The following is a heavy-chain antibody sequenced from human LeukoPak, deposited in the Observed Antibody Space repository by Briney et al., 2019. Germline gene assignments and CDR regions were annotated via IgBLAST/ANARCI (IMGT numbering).Heavy chain of an antibody. CDR1: GYTFINYY. D-gene: IGHD7-27*01. V-gene: IGHV1-46*01. Sequence: ASVKVSCKASGYTFINYYIHWVRRAPGQGLEWMGLINPGGGSTTYSQKFQGRVTMTRDTSTSTVYMELNSLRSEDTAVYYCARARTGDSDYWGQGTLVTVSS. CDR2: INPGGGST. J-gene: IGHJ4*02. CDR3: ARARTGDSDY.